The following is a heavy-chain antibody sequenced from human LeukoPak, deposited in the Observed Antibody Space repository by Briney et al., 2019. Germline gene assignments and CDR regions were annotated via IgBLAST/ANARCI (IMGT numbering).Heavy chain of an antibody. V-gene: IGHV4-39*01. Sequence: PSETLSLTCSVSGGSISSSSYYWDWIRQPPGKGLEWIGSIYYSGSTYYNPSLKSRVTISVDTSKNQFSLKLSSVTAADTAVYYCARRIGYCSGGTCSLFDQWGQGTLVTVSS. CDR3: ARRIGYCSGGTCSLFDQ. D-gene: IGHD2-15*01. CDR2: IYYSGST. CDR1: GGSISSSSYY. J-gene: IGHJ4*02.